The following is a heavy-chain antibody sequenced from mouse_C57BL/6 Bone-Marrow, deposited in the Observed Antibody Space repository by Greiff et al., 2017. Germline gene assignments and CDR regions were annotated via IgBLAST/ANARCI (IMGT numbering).Heavy chain of an antibody. J-gene: IGHJ4*01. Sequence: VQRVESGPGLVAPSQSLSITCTVSGFSLTSYGVHWVRQPPGKGLEWLVVIWSDGSTTYNSALKSRLSISKDNSKSQVFLKMNSLQTDDTAMYYCARLDDYGEGYAMDYWGQGTSVTVSS. V-gene: IGHV2-6*03. D-gene: IGHD2-4*01. CDR1: GFSLTSYG. CDR2: IWSDGST. CDR3: ARLDDYGEGYAMDY.